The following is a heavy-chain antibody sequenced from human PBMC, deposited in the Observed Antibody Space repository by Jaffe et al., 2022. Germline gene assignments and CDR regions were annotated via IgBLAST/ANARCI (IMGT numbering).Heavy chain of an antibody. J-gene: IGHJ3*02. CDR2: IGTAGDT. V-gene: IGHV3-13*01. CDR1: GFTFSSYD. CDR3: ARENPRYCSSTSCAHAFDI. Sequence: EVQLVESGGGLVQPGGSLRLSCAASGFTFSSYDMHWVRQATGKGLEWVSAIGTAGDTYYPGSVKGRFTISRENAKNSLYLQMNSLRAGDTAVYYCARENPRYCSSTSCAHAFDIWGQGTMVTVSS. D-gene: IGHD2-2*01.